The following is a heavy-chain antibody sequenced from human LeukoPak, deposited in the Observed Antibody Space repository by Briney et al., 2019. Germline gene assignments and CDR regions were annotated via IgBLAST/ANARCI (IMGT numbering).Heavy chain of an antibody. J-gene: IGHJ3*02. CDR3: ARDKGLPQAFNI. Sequence: PSETLSLTCTVSGGSISSFYWSWIRQPPGKGLEYIGYISYSETTSYNPSLKSRVTISVDTSKNQFSLKLTSVTAADTAVYYCARDKGLPQAFNIWGQGTMVTVSS. V-gene: IGHV4-59*01. D-gene: IGHD5/OR15-5a*01. CDR2: ISYSETT. CDR1: GGSISSFY.